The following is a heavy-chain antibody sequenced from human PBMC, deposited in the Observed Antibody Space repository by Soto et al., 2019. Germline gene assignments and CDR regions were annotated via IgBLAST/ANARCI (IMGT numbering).Heavy chain of an antibody. CDR3: ARVEVGYNLNY. J-gene: IGHJ4*02. V-gene: IGHV4-61*01. CDR1: GGSDSSGSYY. D-gene: IGHD5-12*01. Sequence: SETLSLTCNVSGGSDSSGSYYWRWIRQPPGKGLEWIGYIYYSGSTNYNPSLKSRVTISVDTSKNQFSLKLSSVTAAVTAVYYCARVEVGYNLNYWGQGTLVTVSS. CDR2: IYYSGST.